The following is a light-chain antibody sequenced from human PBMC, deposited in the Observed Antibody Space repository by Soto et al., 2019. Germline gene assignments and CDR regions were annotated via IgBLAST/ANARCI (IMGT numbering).Light chain of an antibody. V-gene: IGKV3D-15*01. CDR1: QSVDSN. Sequence: EIVMTQSPGTLSLSTGEGATLSCRASQSVDSNLAWYRQKPGQAPRLLFYGASTRPTGIPDRFSGSGSGTEFTLTISSLQSEDFAVYFCQQYDSWPLTFGGGTKVDIK. CDR3: QQYDSWPLT. CDR2: GAS. J-gene: IGKJ4*01.